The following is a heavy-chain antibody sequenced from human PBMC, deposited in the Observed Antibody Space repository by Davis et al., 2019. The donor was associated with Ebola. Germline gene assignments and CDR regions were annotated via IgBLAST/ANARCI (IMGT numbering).Heavy chain of an antibody. V-gene: IGHV5-51*01. J-gene: IGHJ4*02. D-gene: IGHD2-15*01. Sequence: GESLKISCKASGYNFNKYWIGWVRQMPGKGLEWMGIIYPGDSDTRYSPSLQGQVTISADKSISTAYLQWSSLKASDTAMYYCARPYCSGGSCDPGGYWGQGTLVTVSS. CDR1: GYNFNKYW. CDR2: IYPGDSDT. CDR3: ARPYCSGGSCDPGGY.